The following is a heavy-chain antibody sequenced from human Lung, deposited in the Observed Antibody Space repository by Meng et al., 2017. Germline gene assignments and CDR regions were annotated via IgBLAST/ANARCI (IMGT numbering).Heavy chain of an antibody. Sequence: QVQLVQSGAEVKTPGASAKVSCKPSGYNFPDYYRRWVRRAPGQGLEWMGRINPKSGDTHYAQKFQARVTMTGDTSISTAYMELSGLRSDDTAMYYCARDEDISAAGKLFGDYWGQGTLVTVSS. CDR2: INPKSGDT. J-gene: IGHJ4*02. CDR3: ARDEDISAAGKLFGDY. D-gene: IGHD6-25*01. CDR1: GYNFPDYY. V-gene: IGHV1-2*06.